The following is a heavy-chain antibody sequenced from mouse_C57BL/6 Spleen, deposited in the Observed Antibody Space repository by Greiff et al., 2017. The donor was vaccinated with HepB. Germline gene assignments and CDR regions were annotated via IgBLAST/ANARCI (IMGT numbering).Heavy chain of an antibody. CDR2: IWGDGST. D-gene: IGHD2-3*01. J-gene: IGHJ2*01. CDR3: ARQWDDVYYFDY. Sequence: QVHVKQSGPGLVAPSQSLSITCTVSGFSFTSYGVSWVRQPPGKGLEWLGVIWGDGSTNYHSALISRLSISKDNSKSQIFLKLNSLQTHDTATYYCARQWDDVYYFDYWGQGTTLTVSS. CDR1: GFSFTSYG. V-gene: IGHV2-3*01.